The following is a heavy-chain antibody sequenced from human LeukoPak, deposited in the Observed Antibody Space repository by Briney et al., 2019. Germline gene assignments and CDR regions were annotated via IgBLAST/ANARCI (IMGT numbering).Heavy chain of an antibody. V-gene: IGHV4-4*09. D-gene: IGHD2-2*02. CDR1: GSSISGNY. CDR2: IHTSGST. Sequence: PSETLSLTCTVSGSSISGNYWSWLRQPPGKELEWIGYIHTSGSTRFNPSLQSRVTPSFDTSKDQFALKLSSLTAADTAVYCCARHLSSTSYPFYYHLDVWGRGTTVSVS. J-gene: IGHJ6*03. CDR3: ARHLSSTSYPFYYHLDV.